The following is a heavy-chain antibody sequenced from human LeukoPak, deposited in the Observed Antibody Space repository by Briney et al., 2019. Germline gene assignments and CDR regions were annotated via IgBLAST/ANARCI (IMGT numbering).Heavy chain of an antibody. CDR3: AKPLPAAMAQDGYSYGSVFDY. J-gene: IGHJ4*02. V-gene: IGHV3-23*01. D-gene: IGHD5-18*01. Sequence: PGRSLRLSCAASGFTFSSYAMSWVRQAPGKGLEWVSAISGSGGSTYYADSVKGRFTISRDNSKNTLYLQMNSLRAEDTAVYYCAKPLPAAMAQDGYSYGSVFDYWGQGTLVTVSS. CDR1: GFTFSSYA. CDR2: ISGSGGST.